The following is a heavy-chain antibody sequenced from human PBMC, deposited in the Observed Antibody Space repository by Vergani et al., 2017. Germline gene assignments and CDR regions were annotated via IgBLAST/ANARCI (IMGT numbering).Heavy chain of an antibody. CDR2: IPPADSDT. CDR3: ARLYGRDSSGSKYFDY. CDR1: GYSFTNYW. J-gene: IGHJ4*02. D-gene: IGHD3-22*01. V-gene: IGHV5-51*01. Sequence: EVQLVQSGAEVKKPGESLKISCQLSGYSFTNYWIGWVRQMPGKGLEWMGIIPPADSDTRYSPFFQGQVTISVDKSISTAYLQRSSLRASDSAMYYCARLYGRDSSGSKYFDYWGQGTLVTVSS.